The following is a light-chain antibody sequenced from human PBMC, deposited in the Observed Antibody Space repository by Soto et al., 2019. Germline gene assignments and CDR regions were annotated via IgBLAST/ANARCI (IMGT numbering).Light chain of an antibody. CDR3: QQYGSSPGT. V-gene: IGKV3-20*01. CDR1: QSVGSNF. CDR2: GAS. J-gene: IGKJ2*02. Sequence: EIVLTQSPGTLSLSPGERATLSCRASQSVGSNFLAWYQQKPGQAPKLLISGASSRATGIPDGFSGSGSGTDFTLTISRLEPEDFALYSCQQYGSSPGTFGQGTKLEIK.